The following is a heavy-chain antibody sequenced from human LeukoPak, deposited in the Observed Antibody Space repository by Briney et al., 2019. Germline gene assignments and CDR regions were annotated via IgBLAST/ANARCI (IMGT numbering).Heavy chain of an antibody. CDR2: IYYSGST. CDR3: ARDYGVPNNWFDP. V-gene: IGHV4-39*07. J-gene: IGHJ5*02. CDR1: GGSISSSSYY. D-gene: IGHD4-17*01. Sequence: SETLSLTCTVSGGSISSSSYYWGWIRQPPGKGLEWIGNIYYSGSTYYNPSLKSRVTISVDTSKNQFSLKLSSVTAADTAVYYCARDYGVPNNWFDPWGQGTLVTVSS.